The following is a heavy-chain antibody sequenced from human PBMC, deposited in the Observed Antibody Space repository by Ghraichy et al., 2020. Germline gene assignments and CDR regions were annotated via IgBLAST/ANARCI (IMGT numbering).Heavy chain of an antibody. V-gene: IGHV3-11*04. CDR2: ISSRGATI. D-gene: IGHD3-16*01. Sequence: GGSLRLSCAASGLTFIDYYMSWIRPAPGKGLEWVSYISSRGATIYSADSVKCRFTISRDNAKKSLYLQMNSLRVEDTAVYYCARGLHNTIWGSFAYWGQGTLVKGSS. CDR1: GLTFIDYY. J-gene: IGHJ4*02. CDR3: ARGLHNTIWGSFAY.